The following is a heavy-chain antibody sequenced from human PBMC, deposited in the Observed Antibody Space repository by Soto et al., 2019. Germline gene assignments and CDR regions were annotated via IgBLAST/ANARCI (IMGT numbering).Heavy chain of an antibody. CDR1: GFTFGSYA. Sequence: GPLRLSCAASGFTFGSYAMNWVRKAPGKGLELLSYIGGSGSPIDYADSVKGRFTISSVRAKNSLYLEMNSLRDEETAIYFCASGGRFFDAWGRGTLVTVSS. CDR3: ASGGRFFDA. J-gene: IGHJ5*02. CDR2: IGGSGSPI. D-gene: IGHD3-16*01. V-gene: IGHV3-48*03.